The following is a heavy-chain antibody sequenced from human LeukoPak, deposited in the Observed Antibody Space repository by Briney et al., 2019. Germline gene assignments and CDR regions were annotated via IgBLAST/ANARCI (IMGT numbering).Heavy chain of an antibody. D-gene: IGHD3-22*01. V-gene: IGHV3-23*01. CDR2: ISGSGGST. Sequence: GGSPRLSCAASGFTFSSYAMSWVRQAPGKGLEWVSAISGSGGSTYYADSVKGRFTISRDNSKNTLYLQMNSLRAEDTAVYYCAKDSPYYYDSSGYSDYWGQGTLVTVSS. J-gene: IGHJ4*02. CDR3: AKDSPYYYDSSGYSDY. CDR1: GFTFSSYA.